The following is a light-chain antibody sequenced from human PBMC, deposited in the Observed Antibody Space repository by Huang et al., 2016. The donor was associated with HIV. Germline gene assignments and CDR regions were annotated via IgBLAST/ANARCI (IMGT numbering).Light chain of an antibody. CDR1: QNINTY. Sequence: IQMTQSPTSLSASIGDRVSIACRASQNINTYLNWYQQKPGKAPKLLISSASTLHSGVPSRFSGSGSGTYFTLTIRGLQLDDFATYYCQQSYSALSSFGPGTRL. V-gene: IGKV1-39*01. CDR2: SAS. J-gene: IGKJ5*01. CDR3: QQSYSALSS.